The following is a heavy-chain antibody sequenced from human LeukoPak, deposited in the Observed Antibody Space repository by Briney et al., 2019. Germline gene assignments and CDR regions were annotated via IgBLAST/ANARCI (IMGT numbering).Heavy chain of an antibody. J-gene: IGHJ4*02. CDR2: IYSDYST. CDR3: VRDMYDSTSYYFDY. D-gene: IGHD2-8*01. V-gene: IGHV3-66*01. Sequence: GGSLRLSCAASGFTVSSNYMTWVRQAPGKGLQWVSIIYSDYSTYYADSVKGRFTISRDNSKNTLYLEMNSLRADDTAVYYCVRDMYDSTSYYFDYWGQGTLVTVSS. CDR1: GFTVSSNY.